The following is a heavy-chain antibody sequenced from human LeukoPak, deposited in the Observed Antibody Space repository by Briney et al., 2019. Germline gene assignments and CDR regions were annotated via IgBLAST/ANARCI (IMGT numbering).Heavy chain of an antibody. Sequence: ASVKVPCKASGYTFTSYYMHWVRQAPGQGLEWMGIINPSGGSTSYAQKFQGRVTMTRDTSTSTVYMELSSLRSEDTAVYYCARDFTDDYSNYVADYWGQGTLVTVSS. CDR1: GYTFTSYY. CDR2: INPSGGST. J-gene: IGHJ4*02. V-gene: IGHV1-46*01. D-gene: IGHD4-11*01. CDR3: ARDFTDDYSNYVADY.